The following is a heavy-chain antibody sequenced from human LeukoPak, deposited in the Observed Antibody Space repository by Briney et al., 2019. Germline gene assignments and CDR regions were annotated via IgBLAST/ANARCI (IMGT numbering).Heavy chain of an antibody. CDR1: GGSISSGGYY. D-gene: IGHD5-24*01. J-gene: IGHJ4*02. V-gene: IGHV4-31*03. CDR3: AREVEMATIPYFDC. Sequence: SETLSLTCTVSGGSISSGGYYWSWIRQHPGKGLEWIGYIYYSGSTYYNPSLKNRVTISVDTSKNQFSLKLSSVTAADTAVYYCAREVEMATIPYFDCWGQGTLVTVSS. CDR2: IYYSGST.